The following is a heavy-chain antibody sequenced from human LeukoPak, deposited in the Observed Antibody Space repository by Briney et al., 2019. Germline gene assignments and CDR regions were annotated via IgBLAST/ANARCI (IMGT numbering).Heavy chain of an antibody. D-gene: IGHD2-8*01. V-gene: IGHV1-2*02. CDR2: INPNSGGT. CDR3: ARDRNGVAPLVI. Sequence: EASVKVSCKASGYTFTGYYMHWVRQAPGQGLEWMGWINPNSGGTNYAQKFRGRVTMTRDTSISTAYMELSRLRSDDTAVYYCARDRNGVAPLVIWGQGTMVTVSS. CDR1: GYTFTGYY. J-gene: IGHJ3*02.